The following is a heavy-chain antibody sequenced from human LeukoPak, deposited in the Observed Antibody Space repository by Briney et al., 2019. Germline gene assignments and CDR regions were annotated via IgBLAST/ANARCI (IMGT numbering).Heavy chain of an antibody. CDR1: GGTFSSYA. CDR2: IIPILGIA. D-gene: IGHD3-22*01. J-gene: IGHJ4*02. V-gene: IGHV1-69*04. CDR3: ARASHYYDSSGYFSLYFDY. Sequence: ASVKASCKASGGTFSSYAISWVRQAPGQGLEWMGRIIPILGIANYAQKFQGRVTITADKSTSTAYMELSSLRSEDTAVYYCARASHYYDSSGYFSLYFDYWGQGTLVTVSS.